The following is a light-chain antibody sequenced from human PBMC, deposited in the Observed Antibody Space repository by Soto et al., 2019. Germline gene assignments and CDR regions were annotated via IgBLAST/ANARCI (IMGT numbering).Light chain of an antibody. CDR3: HQASSFPLT. J-gene: IGKJ4*01. V-gene: IGKV1-12*01. CDR1: QVISSW. Sequence: DIQMTQSPSSVSASVGDTVTITCRASQVISSWLAWYQHKPGRAPKLLIYKASNLQPGVPSRFSGSGSEADYTFTLTIRNLQPEDFATYYCHQASSFPLTFGGGNKVEIK. CDR2: KAS.